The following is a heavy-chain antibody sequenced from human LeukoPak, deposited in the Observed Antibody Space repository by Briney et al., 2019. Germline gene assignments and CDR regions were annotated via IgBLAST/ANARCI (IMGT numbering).Heavy chain of an antibody. CDR2: ISGSGGST. CDR3: AMVSGSSFGYYYMDV. V-gene: IGHV3-23*01. D-gene: IGHD6-13*01. J-gene: IGHJ6*03. CDR1: GFTVNSNF. Sequence: GVSLRLSCAASGFTVNSNFMTWVRQAPGKGLEWVSAISGSGGSTYYADSVKGRFTISRDNSKNTLYLQMNSLRAEDTAVYYCAMVSGSSFGYYYMDVWGKGTTVTVSS.